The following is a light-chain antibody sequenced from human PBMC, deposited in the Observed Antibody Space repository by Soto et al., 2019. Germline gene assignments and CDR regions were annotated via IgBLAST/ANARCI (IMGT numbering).Light chain of an antibody. Sequence: QSVLTQPASVSGSPGQSITIPCTGTSSDVGGYNYVSWYQQHPGKAPKLLIYEVSNRPSGVSNRFSGSKSGNTASLTISGLQAEDEADYLCSSYTSSSTPVVFGGGTKVTVL. V-gene: IGLV2-14*01. CDR3: SSYTSSSTPVV. CDR2: EVS. CDR1: SSDVGGYNY. J-gene: IGLJ2*01.